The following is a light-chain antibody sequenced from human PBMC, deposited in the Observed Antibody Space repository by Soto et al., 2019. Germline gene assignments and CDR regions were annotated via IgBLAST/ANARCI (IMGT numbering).Light chain of an antibody. V-gene: IGKV3-20*01. CDR2: GAS. J-gene: IGKJ4*01. CDR3: QQYVSSPLT. Sequence: EIVLTQSPGTLYLSPGEGATLSCRASQSVSNNYLAWYQQKPGQAPRLVISGASSRATAIPDRFSGSGSGTDFTLTISRLEPEDFAVYYCQQYVSSPLTFGGGTKVDIK. CDR1: QSVSNNY.